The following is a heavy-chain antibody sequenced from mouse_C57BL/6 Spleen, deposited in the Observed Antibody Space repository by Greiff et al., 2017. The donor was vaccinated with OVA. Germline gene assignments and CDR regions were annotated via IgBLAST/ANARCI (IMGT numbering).Heavy chain of an antibody. J-gene: IGHJ1*03. CDR1: GYTFTSYW. Sequence: VQLQQPGAELVKPGASVKMSCKASGYTFTSYWITWVKQRPGQGLGWIGDIYPGSGSTNYNEKFKSKATLTVDTSSSTAYMQLSSLTSEDSAVYCCARGRRDGGYFDVWGTGTTVTVSS. D-gene: IGHD1-1*02. V-gene: IGHV1-55*01. CDR2: IYPGSGST. CDR3: ARGRRDGGYFDV.